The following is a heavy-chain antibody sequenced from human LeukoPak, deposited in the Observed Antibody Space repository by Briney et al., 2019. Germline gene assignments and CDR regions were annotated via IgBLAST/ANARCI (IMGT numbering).Heavy chain of an antibody. CDR2: IRYDGSNK. J-gene: IGHJ4*02. Sequence: GGSLRLSCAASGFTFSSYGMHWVRQAPGKGLEWVAFIRYDGSNKYYADSVKGRFTISRDNAKNSLCLQMNSLRAEDTAVYYCARPFRGFYYDSSGYLDWGQGTLVTVSS. CDR1: GFTFSSYG. CDR3: ARPFRGFYYDSSGYLD. V-gene: IGHV3-30*02. D-gene: IGHD3-22*01.